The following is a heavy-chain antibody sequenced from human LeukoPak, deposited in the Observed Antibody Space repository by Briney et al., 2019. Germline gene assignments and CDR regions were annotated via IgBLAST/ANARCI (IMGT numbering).Heavy chain of an antibody. Sequence: SQTLSLTCTVSGGSISSGDYYWSWIRQPPGKGLEWIGYIYYSGSTYYNPSLKSRVTISVDTSKNQFSLRLSSVTAADTAVYYCAREDIVVVPADDAYDYYYYMDVWGKGTTVTVSS. CDR3: AREDIVVVPADDAYDYYYYMDV. CDR2: IYYSGST. J-gene: IGHJ6*03. V-gene: IGHV4-30-4*08. CDR1: GGSISSGDYY. D-gene: IGHD2-2*01.